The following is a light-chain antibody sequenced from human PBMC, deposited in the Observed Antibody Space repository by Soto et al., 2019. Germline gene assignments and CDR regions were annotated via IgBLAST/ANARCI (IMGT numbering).Light chain of an antibody. J-gene: IGKJ2*01. V-gene: IGKV1-5*03. CDR1: HSISSW. Sequence: DIQMTQSPSTRSASVGDRVTITCRASHSISSWLAWYQQKPGKAPKLLIYKASSLESGVPSRFSDSGSGTESTLNISSLQPDDFAAYYGQQYNSYFMYTFGRGTKLEIK. CDR2: KAS. CDR3: QQYNSYFMYT.